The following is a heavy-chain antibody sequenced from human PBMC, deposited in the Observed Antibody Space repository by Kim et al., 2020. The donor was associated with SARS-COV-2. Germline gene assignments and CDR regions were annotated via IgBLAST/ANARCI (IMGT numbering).Heavy chain of an antibody. J-gene: IGHJ4*02. D-gene: IGHD2-21*02. V-gene: IGHV3-30*07. CDR3: ATAYCGGDCYAGSDY. Sequence: DSVKGRFTISRDNSKNTLYLQMNSLRAEDTAVYYCATAYCGGDCYAGSDYWGQGTLVTVSS.